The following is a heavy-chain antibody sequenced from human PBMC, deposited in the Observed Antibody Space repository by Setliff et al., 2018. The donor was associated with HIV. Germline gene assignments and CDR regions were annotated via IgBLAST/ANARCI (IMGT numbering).Heavy chain of an antibody. CDR1: GGTFNNYA. V-gene: IGHV1-69*13. CDR3: ARELKGVSDAWSSSDPPYYFDN. CDR2: IIPLFGTT. Sequence: SVKVSCKASGGTFNNYAISWVRQAPGQGLEWVGGIIPLFGTTNYAQKFQGRVTITADESTSTAHMELNSRRSIDTAVDYCARELKGVSDAWSSSDPPYYFDNWGQGAPVTVSS. D-gene: IGHD3-3*01. J-gene: IGHJ4*02.